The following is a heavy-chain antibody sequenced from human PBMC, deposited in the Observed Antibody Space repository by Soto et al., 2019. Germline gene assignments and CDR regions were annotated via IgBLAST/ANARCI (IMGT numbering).Heavy chain of an antibody. Sequence: VGSLRLSCAASGFTFSNAWMSCVRHSPGKWLEWVGRIKSKTDGGTTDYAAPVKGRFTISRDDSKNTLYLQMNSLKTEDTAVYYCTPVPSLYCSTTSCYSYYYYGMEVLGQGTMFRVS. J-gene: IGHJ6*01. CDR3: TPVPSLYCSTTSCYSYYYYGMEV. CDR1: GFTFSNAW. V-gene: IGHV3-15*01. D-gene: IGHD2-2*01. CDR2: IKSKTDGGTT.